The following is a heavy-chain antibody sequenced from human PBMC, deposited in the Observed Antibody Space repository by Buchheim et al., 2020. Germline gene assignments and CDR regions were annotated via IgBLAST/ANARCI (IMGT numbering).Heavy chain of an antibody. V-gene: IGHV3-11*06. J-gene: IGHJ6*02. CDR1: GFTFSDYY. Sequence: QVQLVESGGGLVKPGGSLRLSCAASGFTFSDYYMSWIRQAPGKGLEWVSYISSSSSYTNYADSVKGRFPISRDNAKNSLYLQMNSLRAEDTAVYYCARDRLQWLVSYYYGMDVWGQGTT. CDR3: ARDRLQWLVSYYYGMDV. D-gene: IGHD6-19*01. CDR2: ISSSSSYT.